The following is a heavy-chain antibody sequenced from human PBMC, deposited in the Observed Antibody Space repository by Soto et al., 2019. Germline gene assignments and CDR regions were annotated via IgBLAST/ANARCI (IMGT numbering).Heavy chain of an antibody. CDR3: GRGHSARRGYYDVA. CDR2: IHTRAII. Sequence: SETLSLTCTVSNASLSSFYWSWVRQPAGKGLKWIGRIHTRAIIHYHLSLTGRVIMSVDTSTTQFFLGRGSGTAADTGVYYWGRGHSARRGYYDVAWGKGNQVTVSS. V-gene: IGHV4-4*07. CDR1: NASLSSFY. J-gene: IGHJ5*02. D-gene: IGHD3-22*01.